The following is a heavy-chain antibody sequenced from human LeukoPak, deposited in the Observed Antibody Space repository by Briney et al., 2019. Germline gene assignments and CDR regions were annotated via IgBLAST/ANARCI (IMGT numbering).Heavy chain of an antibody. D-gene: IGHD4-17*01. V-gene: IGHV3-7*01. Sequence: PGGSLRLSCAASGFIFSNYWMSWLRQAPGKGLEWVANIRQEGNKKNYVDSVEGRFTIYRDNVQNSVYLQMTSLRAEDTAVYYCATDTGHGYFESWGQGTLATVSS. CDR3: ATDTGHGYFES. CDR2: IRQEGNKK. CDR1: GFIFSNYW. J-gene: IGHJ4*02.